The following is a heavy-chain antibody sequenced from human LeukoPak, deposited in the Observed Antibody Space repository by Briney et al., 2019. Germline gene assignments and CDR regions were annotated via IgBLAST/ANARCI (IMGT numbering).Heavy chain of an antibody. J-gene: IGHJ6*02. CDR1: GFTFSSYS. Sequence: PGGSLRLSCAASGFTFSSYSMNWVRQAPGKGLEWVSSISSSSSYIYYADSVKGRFTISRDNAKNSLYLQMNSLRAEDTAVYYCARGHLRFRPYYYGMDVWGQGTTVTVSS. D-gene: IGHD3-3*01. V-gene: IGHV3-21*01. CDR2: ISSSSSYI. CDR3: ARGHLRFRPYYYGMDV.